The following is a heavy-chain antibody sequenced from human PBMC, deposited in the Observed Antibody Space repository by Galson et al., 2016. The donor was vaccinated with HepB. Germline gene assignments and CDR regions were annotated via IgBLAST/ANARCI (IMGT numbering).Heavy chain of an antibody. CDR1: GFTFDDYA. Sequence: SLRLSCAASGFTFDDYAMHWVRQAPGKGLEWVSGISWNSGSIGYADSVKGRFTISRDHDKNSLSLQMNSMSAEDTALYYFAKVDTAMVTYYYGMDVWGQGTTVTVSS. J-gene: IGHJ6*02. D-gene: IGHD5-18*01. V-gene: IGHV3-9*01. CDR2: ISWNSGSI. CDR3: AKVDTAMVTYYYGMDV.